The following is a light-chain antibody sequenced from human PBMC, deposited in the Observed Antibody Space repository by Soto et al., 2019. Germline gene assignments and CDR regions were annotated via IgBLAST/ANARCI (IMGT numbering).Light chain of an antibody. V-gene: IGKV1-5*03. J-gene: IGKJ1*01. CDR3: QHYNRYSEA. Sequence: DIQMTQSPSTLSGSVGDRVTITCRASQTISSWLAWYQQKPGKAPKLLIYKASTLKSGVPSRFSGSGSGTEFTLTISSLQPDDFGTYYCQHYNRYSEAFGQGNKVDIK. CDR1: QTISSW. CDR2: KAS.